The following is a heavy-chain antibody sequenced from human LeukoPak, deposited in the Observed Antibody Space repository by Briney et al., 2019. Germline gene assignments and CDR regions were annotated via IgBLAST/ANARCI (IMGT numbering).Heavy chain of an antibody. CDR3: AREGGDRAMAFDY. V-gene: IGHV3-48*03. CDR1: GFTFSSYE. CDR2: ISSSGSII. D-gene: IGHD5-18*01. Sequence: GGSLRLSCAASGFTFSSYEMNWVRQDPGKGLEWVSYISSSGSIIYYVDSVKGRFTISRDNAKNSLYLQMNSLRTEDTAVYYCAREGGDRAMAFDYWGQGTLVTVSS. J-gene: IGHJ4*02.